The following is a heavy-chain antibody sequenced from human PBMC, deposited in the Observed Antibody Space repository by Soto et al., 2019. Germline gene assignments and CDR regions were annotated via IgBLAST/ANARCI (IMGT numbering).Heavy chain of an antibody. CDR3: ARGVVSSSGGPYFDY. V-gene: IGHV1-69*13. Sequence: ASVKVSCKASGGTFSSYAISWVRQAPGQGLEWMGGIIPIFGTANYAQKFQGRVTITADESTSTAYMELSSLRSEDTAVYYCARGVVSSSGGPYFDYWGQGTLVTVSS. CDR2: IIPIFGTA. D-gene: IGHD6-6*01. CDR1: GGTFSSYA. J-gene: IGHJ4*02.